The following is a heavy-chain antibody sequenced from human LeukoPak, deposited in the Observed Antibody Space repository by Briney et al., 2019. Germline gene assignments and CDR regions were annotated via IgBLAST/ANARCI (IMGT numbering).Heavy chain of an antibody. D-gene: IGHD3-10*01. CDR1: GFTFSTSW. J-gene: IGHJ5*02. CDR3: ARDRGSGRFDP. CDR2: ITHVGTGT. Sequence: GGSLRLSCTASGFTFSTSWMHWVRQAPGKGLVWVSRITHVGTGTTYADSVKGRFTISRDNAKSTVDLQMNSLRAEDTAVYYCARDRGSGRFDPWGQGTLVTVSS. V-gene: IGHV3-74*01.